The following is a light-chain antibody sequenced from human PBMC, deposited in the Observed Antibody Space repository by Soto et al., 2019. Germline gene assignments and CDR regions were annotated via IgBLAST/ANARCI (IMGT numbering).Light chain of an antibody. CDR1: SSNIGAGYD. CDR3: QSYDSSLSVYV. Sequence: QSVLTQPPSVSGAPGQRVTISCTGSSSNIGAGYDVHWYQQRPGTAPKLLIFGNINRPSGVPDRFSGSKSGTSASLAITGLQAEDEGDYYCQSYDSSLSVYVFGTGTKLTVL. J-gene: IGLJ1*01. V-gene: IGLV1-40*01. CDR2: GNI.